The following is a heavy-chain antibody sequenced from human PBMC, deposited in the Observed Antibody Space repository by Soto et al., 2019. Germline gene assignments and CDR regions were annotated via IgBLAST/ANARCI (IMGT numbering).Heavy chain of an antibody. J-gene: IGHJ6*03. CDR1: GFTVSSNY. CDR3: ARDGRGAARYLYYYYMAV. V-gene: IGHV3-66*01. D-gene: IGHD6-6*01. CDR2: IYSGGST. Sequence: EVQLVESGGGLVQPGGSLRLSCAASGFTVSSNYMSWVRQAPGKGLEWVSVIYSGGSTYYADSVKGRFTISRDNSKNTLYLHMNSLRAEDTAVYYGARDGRGAARYLYYYYMAVWGKGTTVTVSS.